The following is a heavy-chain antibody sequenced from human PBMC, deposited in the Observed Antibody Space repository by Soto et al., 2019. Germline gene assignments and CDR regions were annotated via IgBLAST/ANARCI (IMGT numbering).Heavy chain of an antibody. Sequence: EVQLVESGGGLLQPGGSLRLSCAVSGSTFSNDWMHWVRQAPGKGLAWVSHINSDGSSTNYADFVKGRFTNARDNAKNRVYLQMNSLRSEDTAVYYCARAPSYSLDVWGQGTTVTVSS. V-gene: IGHV3-74*01. J-gene: IGHJ6*02. CDR2: INSDGSST. CDR1: GSTFSNDW. CDR3: ARAPSYSLDV.